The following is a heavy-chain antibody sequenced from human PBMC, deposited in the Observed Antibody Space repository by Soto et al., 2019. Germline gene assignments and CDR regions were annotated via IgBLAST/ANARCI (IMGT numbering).Heavy chain of an antibody. V-gene: IGHV3-30-3*01. CDR2: ISYDGSNK. D-gene: IGHD3-16*01. Sequence: QVQLVESGGGVVQPGRSLRLSCAASGFTFSSYAMHWVRQAPGKGLEWVAVISYDGSNKYYADSVKGRFTISRDNSKNTLYLQMNSLRAEDTAVYYCARGGSGTRGYYYGMDVWGQGTTVTVSS. CDR1: GFTFSSYA. J-gene: IGHJ6*02. CDR3: ARGGSGTRGYYYGMDV.